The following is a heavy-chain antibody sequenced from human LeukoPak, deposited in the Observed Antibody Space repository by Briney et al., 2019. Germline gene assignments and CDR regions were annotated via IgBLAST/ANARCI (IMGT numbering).Heavy chain of an antibody. D-gene: IGHD3-10*01. Sequence: KPSEALSLTCTVSGGSIRSGSYHWGWIRQPPGKGLEWIGTSDYSGSTYYSPSLKSRVTISVDTSKDQFSLKLTSVTAADTAVYFCARRPYGSGKFDSCGQGTLVTVSS. CDR1: GGSIRSGSYH. V-gene: IGHV4-39*01. J-gene: IGHJ4*02. CDR3: ARRPYGSGKFDS. CDR2: SDYSGST.